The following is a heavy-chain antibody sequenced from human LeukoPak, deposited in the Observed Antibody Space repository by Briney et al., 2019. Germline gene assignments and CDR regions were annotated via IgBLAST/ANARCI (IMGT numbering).Heavy chain of an antibody. V-gene: IGHV3-9*01. J-gene: IGHJ4*02. D-gene: IGHD2-2*01. CDR1: GFTFDDFG. CDR3: VKDLGSSTRNPTFDY. CDR2: ISWNSGTI. Sequence: PGGFLRLSCAASGFTFDDFGMHWVRQGPGKGLEWVSGISWNSGTIGYADSVKGRFTISRDNAKNSLYLQMKSLRAEDTALYYCVKDLGSSTRNPTFDYWGQEPLVTVSS.